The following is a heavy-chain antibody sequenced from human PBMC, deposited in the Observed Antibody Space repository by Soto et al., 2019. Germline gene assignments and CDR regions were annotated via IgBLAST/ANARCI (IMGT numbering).Heavy chain of an antibody. V-gene: IGHV3-48*03. Sequence: PGGSLRLSCAVSGFTFSSYEMNWVRQAPGKGLEWVSYIGTSGKTTYYADSVRGRFTISRDNAKNSLYLQMNSLRAEDTAVYFCARDPAIYSGKFDYGLDVWGRGTTVTVSS. CDR1: GFTFSSYE. CDR2: IGTSGKTT. CDR3: ARDPAIYSGKFDYGLDV. D-gene: IGHD4-4*01. J-gene: IGHJ6*02.